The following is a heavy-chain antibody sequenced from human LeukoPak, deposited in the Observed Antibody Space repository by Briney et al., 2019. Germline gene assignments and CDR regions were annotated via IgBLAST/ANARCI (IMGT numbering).Heavy chain of an antibody. D-gene: IGHD6-19*01. CDR1: GYSISNDYY. J-gene: IGHJ5*02. CDR3: ATEVGQWLVRT. V-gene: IGHV4-38-2*01. CDR2: IPHSGST. Sequence: SETLSLTCVVSGYSISNDYYWGWIRQPPGRGLEWIGSIPHSGSTYYNPSLKSRVTISADTSKNQFSLKLSSVTAADTAVYYCATEVGQWLVRTWGQGTPVTVSS.